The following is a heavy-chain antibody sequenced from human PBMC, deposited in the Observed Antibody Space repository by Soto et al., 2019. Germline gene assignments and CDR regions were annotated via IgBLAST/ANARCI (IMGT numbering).Heavy chain of an antibody. Sequence: ASVKVSCKASGYTFTDYFMNWMRQAPGQRLEWMGWINAGNGNTKYSQKLQGRVTITRDTSSSTAYMQLSSLRSEDTAVYYCARESAVAGFDYWGQGTLVTVSS. CDR2: INAGNGNT. J-gene: IGHJ4*02. V-gene: IGHV1-3*01. CDR1: GYTFTDYF. CDR3: ARESAVAGFDY. D-gene: IGHD6-19*01.